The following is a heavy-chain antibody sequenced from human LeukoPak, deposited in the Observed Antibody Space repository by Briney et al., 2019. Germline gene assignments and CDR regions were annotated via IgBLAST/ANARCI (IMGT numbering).Heavy chain of an antibody. CDR2: INPSGGST. D-gene: IGHD3-3*01. J-gene: IGHJ5*02. V-gene: IGHV1-46*01. CDR1: GYTFTSYY. CDR3: ARDYYDFWSGYYWFDP. Sequence: ASVKVSCKASGYTFTSYYMHRVRQAPGQGLEWMGIINPSGGSTSYAQKFQGRVTMTRDTSTSTVYMELSSLRSEDTAVYYCARDYYDFWSGYYWFDPWGQGTLVTVSS.